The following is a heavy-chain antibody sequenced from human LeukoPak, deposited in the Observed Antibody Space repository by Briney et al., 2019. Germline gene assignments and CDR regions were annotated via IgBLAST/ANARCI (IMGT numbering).Heavy chain of an antibody. Sequence: ASVKVSCQASGYTFTCQYFHWVRPAPGQGLEWMGWINPKSGGKEYAQKFQGRVTMTIDTYITTVDMELSRLTSDDTAVYYCAREINTIFGVGFDGAYDYWGQGTLVTVSS. CDR2: INPKSGGK. J-gene: IGHJ4*02. CDR3: AREINTIFGVGFDGAYDY. CDR1: GYTFTCQY. V-gene: IGHV1-2*02. D-gene: IGHD3-3*01.